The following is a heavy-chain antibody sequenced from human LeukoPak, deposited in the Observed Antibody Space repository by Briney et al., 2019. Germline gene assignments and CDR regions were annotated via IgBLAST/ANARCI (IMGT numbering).Heavy chain of an antibody. CDR1: GGTFSSYA. Sequence: SVKVSCKASGGTFSSYAISWVRQAPGQGLEWMGGIIPIFGTANYAQKFQGRVTITTDESTSTAYMELSSLRSEDPAVYYCATYGGYGNDYYYYYMDVWGKGTTVTVSS. V-gene: IGHV1-69*05. D-gene: IGHD5-12*01. CDR3: ATYGGYGNDYYYYYMDV. CDR2: IIPIFGTA. J-gene: IGHJ6*03.